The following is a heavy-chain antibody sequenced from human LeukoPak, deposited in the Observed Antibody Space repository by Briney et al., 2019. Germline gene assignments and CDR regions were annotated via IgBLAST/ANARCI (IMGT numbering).Heavy chain of an antibody. CDR3: ASGIRAFDY. Sequence: PGGSLRLSCAASGFTFSSYSMNWVRQAPGKGLEWVSVIYSGGSTYYADSLKGRFIISRDNSKSTLYLQMNSLRAEDTAVYYCASGIRAFDYWGQGALVTVSS. CDR1: GFTFSSYS. D-gene: IGHD1-26*01. J-gene: IGHJ4*02. V-gene: IGHV3-66*01. CDR2: IYSGGST.